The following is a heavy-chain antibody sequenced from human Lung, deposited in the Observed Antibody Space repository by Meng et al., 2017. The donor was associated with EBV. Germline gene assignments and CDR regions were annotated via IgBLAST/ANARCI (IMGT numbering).Heavy chain of an antibody. J-gene: IGHJ5*02. CDR3: ATTTVRGVNWIDP. D-gene: IGHD3-10*01. Sequence: QVQLQESGPGTVKPSQTLSLTCTVSGGSISSKNYYWSWIRQHPGKGLEWIGYIYYSGSTYYNPSLKSRVTISVDTSKNQFSLNLTFVTAADTAVYYCATTTVRGVNWIDPWGQGTLVTVSS. CDR2: IYYSGST. V-gene: IGHV4-31*03. CDR1: GGSISSKNYY.